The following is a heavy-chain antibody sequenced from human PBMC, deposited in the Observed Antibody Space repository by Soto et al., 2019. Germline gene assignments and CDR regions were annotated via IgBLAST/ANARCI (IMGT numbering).Heavy chain of an antibody. CDR2: ISYDGSNK. CDR3: AKAHYYYDSSGYYPIAY. J-gene: IGHJ4*02. Sequence: GGSLRLSCAASGFTFSSYGMHWVRQAPGKGLEWVAVISYDGSNKYYADSVKGRFTISRDNSKNTLYLQMNSLRAEDTAVYYCAKAHYYYDSSGYYPIAYWGQGTLVTVSS. D-gene: IGHD3-22*01. CDR1: GFTFSSYG. V-gene: IGHV3-30*18.